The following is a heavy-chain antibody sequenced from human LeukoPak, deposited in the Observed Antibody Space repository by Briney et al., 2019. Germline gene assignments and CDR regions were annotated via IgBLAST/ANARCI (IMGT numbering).Heavy chain of an antibody. CDR2: INHTGST. CDR3: ARTPHSGSGSYYLPY. Sequence: AETLSLTCAVHGGSFSGYYWTWIRQSPGQGLEWIGEINHTGSTDYNPSLKSRVTISVDTSKNQFSLKLSSVTAADTAVYYCARTPHSGSGSYYLPYWGQGSLVIVSS. J-gene: IGHJ4*02. CDR1: GGSFSGYY. D-gene: IGHD3-10*01. V-gene: IGHV4-34*01.